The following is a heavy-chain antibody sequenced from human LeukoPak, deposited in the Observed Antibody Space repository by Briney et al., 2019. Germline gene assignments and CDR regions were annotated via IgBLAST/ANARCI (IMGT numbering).Heavy chain of an antibody. J-gene: IGHJ3*02. CDR3: ARLDSSSWLDAFDI. CDR1: GGSFSGYY. V-gene: IGHV4-34*01. Sequence: SETLSLTCAVYGGSFSGYYWSWIRQPPGKGLEWIGEINHSGSTNYNPSLKSRVTISVDTSKNQFSLKLSSVTAADTVVYYCARLDSSSWLDAFDIWGQGTMVTVSS. D-gene: IGHD6-13*01. CDR2: INHSGST.